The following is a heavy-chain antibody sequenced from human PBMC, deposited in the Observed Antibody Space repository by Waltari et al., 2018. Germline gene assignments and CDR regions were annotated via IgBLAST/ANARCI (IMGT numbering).Heavy chain of an antibody. CDR3: ASDTYGSGEQSFTYYGMDV. Sequence: QVQLVQSGAEVKKPGSSVKVSCKASGGTFSSYAISWVRQAPGHGLEWMGGIIPILGIANDAQKFQGRVTITADKSTSTAYMELSSLRSEDTAVYYCASDTYGSGEQSFTYYGMDVWGQGTTVTVSS. CDR2: IIPILGIA. D-gene: IGHD3-10*01. J-gene: IGHJ6*02. CDR1: GGTFSSYA. V-gene: IGHV1-69*10.